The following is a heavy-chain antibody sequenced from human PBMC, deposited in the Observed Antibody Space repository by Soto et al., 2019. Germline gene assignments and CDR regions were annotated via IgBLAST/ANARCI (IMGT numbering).Heavy chain of an antibody. D-gene: IGHD2-8*01. Sequence: GGILRLSCAISGFTFNSYDMSWVRQAPGKGLEWVSLISCSYCSTCYADSVKGQFTISRYNSKNTLYLQMNSLRGEDAAVYYCAKEAGLVSLYPSEFDLRGQGTLVTVSS. CDR3: AKEAGLVSLYPSEFDL. V-gene: IGHV3-23*01. CDR2: ISCSYCST. CDR1: GFTFNSYD. J-gene: IGHJ5*02.